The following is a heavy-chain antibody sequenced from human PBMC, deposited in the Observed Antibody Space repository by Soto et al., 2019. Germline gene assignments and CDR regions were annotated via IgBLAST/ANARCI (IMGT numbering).Heavy chain of an antibody. D-gene: IGHD1-26*01. CDR1: GGSIISGDYY. CDR2: IHYSGST. J-gene: IGHJ4*02. CDR3: ARARYSGSYFFDY. Sequence: SETLSLTCTVSGGSIISGDYYWSWLRQPPGKGLEWIAYIHYSGSTYYNPSLKSRVTISVDTSKNQFSLKLSSVTAADTAVYYCARARYSGSYFFDYWGQGILVTVSS. V-gene: IGHV4-30-4*01.